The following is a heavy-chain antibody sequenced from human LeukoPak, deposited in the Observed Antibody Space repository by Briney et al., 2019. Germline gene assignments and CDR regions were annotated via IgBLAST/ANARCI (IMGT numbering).Heavy chain of an antibody. V-gene: IGHV4-4*02. CDR2: IYHSGST. D-gene: IGHD2-15*01. CDR3: AREKGYYYYYMDV. CDR1: GGSISSSNW. Sequence: SETLSLTCAVSGGSISSSNWWSWVRQPPGKGLEWIGEIYHSGSTNYNPSLKSRVTISVDKSKNQFSLKLSSVTAADTAVYYCAREKGYYYYYMDVWGKGTTVTVSS. J-gene: IGHJ6*03.